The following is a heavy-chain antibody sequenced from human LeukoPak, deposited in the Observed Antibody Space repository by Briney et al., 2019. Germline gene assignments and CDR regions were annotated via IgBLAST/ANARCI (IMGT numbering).Heavy chain of an antibody. CDR2: IWYDGSNK. V-gene: IGHV3-33*01. CDR3: ARGHIVVVVAARASRYCWFDP. J-gene: IGHJ5*02. CDR1: GFTFSSYG. Sequence: GGSLRLSCAASGFTFSSYGMHGVRQAPGKGLEWVAVIWYDGSNKYYADSVKGRFTISRDNSKNTLYLQMNSLRAEDTAVYYCARGHIVVVVAARASRYCWFDPWGQGTLVTVSS. D-gene: IGHD2-15*01.